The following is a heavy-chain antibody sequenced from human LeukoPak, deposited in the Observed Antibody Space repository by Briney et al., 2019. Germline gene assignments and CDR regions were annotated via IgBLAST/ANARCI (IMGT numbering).Heavy chain of an antibody. CDR2: IGAAGSTI. CDR3: ARDSSTYAGPPDY. CDR1: GFTFSSYS. D-gene: IGHD2-2*01. V-gene: IGHV3-48*01. Sequence: GGSLRPSCAASGFTFSSYSMNWVRQAPGKGLEWVSYIGAAGSTIYYADSVKGRFTISRDNAKNSLFLQMNSLRAEDTAVYYCARDSSTYAGPPDYWGQGTLVTVSS. J-gene: IGHJ4*02.